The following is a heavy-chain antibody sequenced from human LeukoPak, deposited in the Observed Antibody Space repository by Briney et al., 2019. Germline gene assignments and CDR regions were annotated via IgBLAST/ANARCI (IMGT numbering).Heavy chain of an antibody. Sequence: SETLSLTCALYGGSFTYYYWAWIRQPPGRGLEWIGEINHAGTADYNPSLKSRVTISVDTSKNQFSLKLNSVTPADTAVYYCARLNLEYLYSSGPNDYWGQGTLVTVSS. CDR1: GGSFTYYY. CDR3: ARLNLEYLYSSGPNDY. CDR2: INHAGTA. J-gene: IGHJ4*02. D-gene: IGHD3-10*01. V-gene: IGHV4-34*01.